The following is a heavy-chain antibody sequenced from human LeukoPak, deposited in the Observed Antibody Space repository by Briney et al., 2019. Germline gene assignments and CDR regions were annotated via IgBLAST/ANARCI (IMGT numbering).Heavy chain of an antibody. V-gene: IGHV4-39*01. CDR3: ARNAYYYDSSGYYYMGYYFDY. J-gene: IGHJ4*02. Sequence: SETLSLTCTVSGGSISSSSYYWGWIRQPPGKGLEWIGSIYYSGSTYYNPSLKSRVTMSVDTSKNQFSLKLSSVTAADTAVYYCARNAYYYDSSGYYYMGYYFDYWGQGTLVTVSS. D-gene: IGHD3-22*01. CDR1: GGSISSSSYY. CDR2: IYYSGST.